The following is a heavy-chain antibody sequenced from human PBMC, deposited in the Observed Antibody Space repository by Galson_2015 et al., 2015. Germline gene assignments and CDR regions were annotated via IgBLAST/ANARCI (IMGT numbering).Heavy chain of an antibody. V-gene: IGHV1-8*01. CDR2: MNPNSGNT. D-gene: IGHD3-22*01. Sequence: SVKVSCKASGYTFTSYGINWVRQATGQGLEWMGWMNPNSGNTGYAQKFQGRVTMTRNTSISTAYMELSSLRSEDTAVYYCARVGSITMIPPLIEYYYYGMDVWGQGTTVTVSS. CDR1: GYTFTSYG. J-gene: IGHJ6*02. CDR3: ARVGSITMIPPLIEYYYYGMDV.